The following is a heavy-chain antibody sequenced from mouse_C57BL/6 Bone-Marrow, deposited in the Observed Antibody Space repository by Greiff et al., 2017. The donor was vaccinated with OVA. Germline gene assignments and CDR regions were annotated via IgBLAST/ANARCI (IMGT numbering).Heavy chain of an antibody. V-gene: IGHV5-4*01. CDR2: ISDGGSYT. CDR3: ARDLYYYGSSSAWFAY. D-gene: IGHD1-1*01. J-gene: IGHJ3*01. CDR1: GFTFSSYA. Sequence: DVKLVESGGGLVKPGGSLKLSCAASGFTFSSYAMSWVRQTPEKRLEWVATISDGGSYTYYPDNVKGRFTISRDNAKNNLYLQMSHLKSEDTAMYYCARDLYYYGSSSAWFAYWGQGTLVTVSA.